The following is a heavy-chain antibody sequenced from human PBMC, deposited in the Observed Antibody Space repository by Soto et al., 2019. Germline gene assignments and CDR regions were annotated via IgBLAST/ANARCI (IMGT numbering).Heavy chain of an antibody. CDR2: ISASGVTT. CDR3: AKDRTPPLSLSPSSQAIKNLLVGQCFDS. V-gene: IGHV3-23*01. Sequence: EVQLLESGGGLVQPGGSLRLSCAASGFAFHTHALSWVRQAPGKGLEWVSGISASGVTTYYADSVKGRFTISRDNSKNTYTPQRSSRRAEDTAFYYCAKDRTPPLSLSPSSQAIKNLLVGQCFDSWGQGTLVTVSS. CDR1: GFAFHTHA. D-gene: IGHD2-8*02. J-gene: IGHJ4*02.